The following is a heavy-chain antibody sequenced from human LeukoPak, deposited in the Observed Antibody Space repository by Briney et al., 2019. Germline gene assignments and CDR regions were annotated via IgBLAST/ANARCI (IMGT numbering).Heavy chain of an antibody. CDR3: AREGRGCSGGSCYYYYYYMDV. J-gene: IGHJ6*03. D-gene: IGHD2-15*01. CDR1: GFTFDDYT. CDR2: ISWDGGST. V-gene: IGHV3-43*01. Sequence: GGSLRLSCAASGFTFDDYTMHWVRQAPGKGLEWVSLISWDGGSTYYADSVKGRFTISRDNSKNSLYLQMNSLRAEDTAVYYCAREGRGCSGGSCYYYYYYMDVWGKGTTVTVSS.